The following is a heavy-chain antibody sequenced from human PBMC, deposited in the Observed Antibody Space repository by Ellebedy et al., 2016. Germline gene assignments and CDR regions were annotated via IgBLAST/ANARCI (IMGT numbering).Heavy chain of an antibody. Sequence: GESLKISCAASGFSFSIYGMHWVRQAPGKGLEWVALIWNDGHNTNYADSVKGRFTISRDNSKNTLYLQMNNVTAEDTAVYYCARDLNYGSGSLGDSGLGWGQGTLVTVSS. V-gene: IGHV3-33*01. D-gene: IGHD3-10*01. CDR2: IWNDGHNT. J-gene: IGHJ4*02. CDR3: ARDLNYGSGSLGDSGLG. CDR1: GFSFSIYG.